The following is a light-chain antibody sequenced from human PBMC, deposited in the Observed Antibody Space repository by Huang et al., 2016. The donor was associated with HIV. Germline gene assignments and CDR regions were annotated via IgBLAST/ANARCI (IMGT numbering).Light chain of an antibody. Sequence: SGVPSSFSGSGSGTDFTFTISSLQPEDSAVYFCQQRVKTPRTFGQGTKLEI. CDR3: QQRVKTPRT. V-gene: IGKV1-39*01. J-gene: IGKJ2*01.